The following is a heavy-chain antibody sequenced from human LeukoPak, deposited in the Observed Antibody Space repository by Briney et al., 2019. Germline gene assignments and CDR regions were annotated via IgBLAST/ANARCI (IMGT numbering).Heavy chain of an antibody. CDR1: GYTFTVYY. J-gene: IGHJ6*03. V-gene: IGHV1-2*02. D-gene: IGHD3-10*01. CDR2: INPTSGAT. Sequence: GASVKVSCKPSGYTFTVYYIHWVRQAPRQGLEWMGWINPTSGATNYAQKFQGRVTMTRDTSIGTAYMELSRLRSDDTAVYYCARGFEILWFGELSRGYMDVWGKGTTVTVSS. CDR3: ARGFEILWFGELSRGYMDV.